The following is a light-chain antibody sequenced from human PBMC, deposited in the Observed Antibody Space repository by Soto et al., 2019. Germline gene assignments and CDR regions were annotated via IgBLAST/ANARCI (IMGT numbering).Light chain of an antibody. CDR3: QQSYSTPPWT. Sequence: DIQMTQSPSSLSASLGDRVTITCRASQSIVTYLNWYLQKPGKAPKLLIYAASNLQSGVPSRFSGSGSGTDFTLTISSLQPEDLATYFCQQSYSTPPWTFGQGTKVEIK. J-gene: IGKJ1*01. V-gene: IGKV1-39*01. CDR1: QSIVTY. CDR2: AAS.